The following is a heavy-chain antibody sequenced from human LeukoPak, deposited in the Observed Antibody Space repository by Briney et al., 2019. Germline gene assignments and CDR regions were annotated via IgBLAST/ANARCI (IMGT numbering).Heavy chain of an antibody. CDR3: ARGQRGVTGIRDFDY. V-gene: IGHV3-21*04. CDR1: GFTFSSYE. D-gene: IGHD2-21*02. J-gene: IGHJ4*02. Sequence: KSGGSLRLSCAASGFTFSSYEMNWVRRAPGKGLEWVSSITSSSTYKYYADSVKGRFTISRDNAKNSLYLQMNSLRVDDTGIYYCARGQRGVTGIRDFDYWGQGTRVTVSS. CDR2: ITSSSTYK.